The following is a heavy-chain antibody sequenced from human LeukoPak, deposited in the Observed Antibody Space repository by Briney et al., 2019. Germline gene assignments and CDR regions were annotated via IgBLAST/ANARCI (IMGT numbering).Heavy chain of an antibody. CDR1: GVSINSLDL. CDR3: AGLVGRYSSGLYYYYFDY. Sequence: SETLSLTCTVSGVSINSLDLWSWVRQPPGKGLEWIGEMYLSGTTHSNPSVKSRVTISIDKSKNQFFLNLSSVTAADTAVYYCAGLVGRYSSGLYYYYFDYWGQGTLVTVSS. D-gene: IGHD3-22*01. CDR2: MYLSGTT. J-gene: IGHJ4*02. V-gene: IGHV4-4*02.